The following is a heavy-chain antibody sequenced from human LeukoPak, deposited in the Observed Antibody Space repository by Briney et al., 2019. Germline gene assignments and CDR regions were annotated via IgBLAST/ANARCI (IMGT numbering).Heavy chain of an antibody. V-gene: IGHV3-21*01. D-gene: IGHD3-9*01. CDR2: ISSSSSYI. J-gene: IGHJ6*02. CDR1: GFTFSSYS. CDR3: SRRENDILPPWGMDV. Sequence: GGSLRLSCAASGFTFSSYSMNWVRQAPGKGLEWVSSISSSSSYIYYADSVKGRFTISRDNAKNSLYLQMNSLRAEDTAVYYCSRRENDILPPWGMDVWGQGTTVTVSS.